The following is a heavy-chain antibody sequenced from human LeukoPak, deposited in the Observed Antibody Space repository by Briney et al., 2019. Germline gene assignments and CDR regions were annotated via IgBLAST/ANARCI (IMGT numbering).Heavy chain of an antibody. J-gene: IGHJ4*02. V-gene: IGHV3-11*06. CDR2: VGIDSGNT. CDR1: GFIFSDYS. Sequence: PGGSLRLSCAASGFIFSDYSMTWVRQAPGKGLEWISYVGIDSGNTKYADSVKGRFTISGDNAKKSLYLQMNSLRVEDTAVYYCARDYRFAFDNWGQGTLVTVSS. CDR3: ARDYRFAFDN.